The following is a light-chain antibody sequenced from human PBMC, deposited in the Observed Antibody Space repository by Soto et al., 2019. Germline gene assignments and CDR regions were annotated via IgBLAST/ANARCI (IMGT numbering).Light chain of an antibody. CDR2: GAF. Sequence: IVMTQSPVTLSVSPGERATLSCRASQSVRSNLAWYQQKPGQAPSLLIYGAFTRATGIPTRFSGTGSGTEFTLTISSLQSEDFAVYYCQQYNNWSFGQGTRLEIK. CDR3: QQYNNWS. J-gene: IGKJ5*01. CDR1: QSVRSN. V-gene: IGKV3-15*01.